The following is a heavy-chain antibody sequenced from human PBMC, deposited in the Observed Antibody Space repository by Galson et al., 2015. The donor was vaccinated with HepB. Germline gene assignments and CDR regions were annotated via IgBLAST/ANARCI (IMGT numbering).Heavy chain of an antibody. CDR2: IYPGDSDT. D-gene: IGHD4-17*01. CDR1: GYSFTNYW. V-gene: IGHV5-51*01. Sequence: SGAEVKKPGESLKISCTGSGYSFTNYWIGWVRQMPGKGLEWMGIIYPGDSDTRYSPSFQGQVTISADKPISTAYLQWSSLKASDTAMYYCARGNGDPLYYFDYWGQGTLVTVSS. CDR3: ARGNGDPLYYFDY. J-gene: IGHJ4*02.